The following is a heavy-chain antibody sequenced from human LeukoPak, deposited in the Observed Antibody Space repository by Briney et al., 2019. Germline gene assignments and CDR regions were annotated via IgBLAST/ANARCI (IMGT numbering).Heavy chain of an antibody. CDR3: ARNGPLHYDILTGYFVGAFDI. Sequence: MASETLSLTCAVYGGSFSGYYWSWIRQPPGKGLEWIGEINHSGSTNYNPSLKSQVTISVDTSKNQFSLKLSSVTAADTAVYYCARNGPLHYDILTGYFVGAFDIWGQGTMVTVSS. CDR1: GGSFSGYY. J-gene: IGHJ3*02. D-gene: IGHD3-9*01. V-gene: IGHV4-34*01. CDR2: INHSGST.